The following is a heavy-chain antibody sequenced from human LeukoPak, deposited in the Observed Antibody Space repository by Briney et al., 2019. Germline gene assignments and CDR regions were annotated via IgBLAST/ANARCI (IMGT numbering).Heavy chain of an antibody. CDR2: ISSSSNYI. CDR1: GFTFSSYS. J-gene: IGHJ4*02. D-gene: IGHD1-1*01. Sequence: GGSLRLSCAASGFTFSSYSMNWVRQAPGKGLEWVSSISSSSNYIYYADSMKGRFTISRDNAKNSLYLQMNSLRAEDTAVYYCVRDPSGSGFAFDSWGQGALVTVSS. V-gene: IGHV3-21*01. CDR3: VRDPSGSGFAFDS.